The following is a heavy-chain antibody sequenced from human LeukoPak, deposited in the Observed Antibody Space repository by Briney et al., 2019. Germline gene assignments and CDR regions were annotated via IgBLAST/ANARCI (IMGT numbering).Heavy chain of an antibody. Sequence: SQTLSLTCTVSGGSISSGGYYWSWIRQHPGKGLEWIGYIYYSGSTYYNPSLESRVTISVDTSKNQFSLKLSSVTAADTAVYYCVRNSNDYSYFDYWGQGTLVTVSA. CDR3: VRNSNDYSYFDY. D-gene: IGHD3-22*01. CDR1: GGSISSGGYY. V-gene: IGHV4-31*03. CDR2: IYYSGST. J-gene: IGHJ4*02.